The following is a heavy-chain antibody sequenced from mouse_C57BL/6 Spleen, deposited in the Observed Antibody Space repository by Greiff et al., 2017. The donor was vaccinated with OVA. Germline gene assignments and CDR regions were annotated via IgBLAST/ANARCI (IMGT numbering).Heavy chain of an antibody. D-gene: IGHD2-10*02. CDR2: IDPSDSYT. CDR3: ARGGYCNHFDY. J-gene: IGHJ2*01. Sequence: QVQLQQPGAELVMPGASVKLSCKASGYTFTSYWMHWVKQRPGQGLEWIGEIDPSDSYTNYNQKFKGKSTLTVDKSSSTAYMQLSSLTSEDSAVYYCARGGYCNHFDYWGQGTTLTVSS. V-gene: IGHV1-69*01. CDR1: GYTFTSYW.